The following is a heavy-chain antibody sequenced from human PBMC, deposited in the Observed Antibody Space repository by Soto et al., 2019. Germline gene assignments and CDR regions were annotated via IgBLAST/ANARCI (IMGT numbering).Heavy chain of an antibody. CDR1: GGTFSSYA. D-gene: IGHD4-17*01. Sequence: QVQLVQSGAEVKKPGSSVKVSCKASGGTFSSYAISWVRQAPGQGLEWMGGIIPIFGTANYAQKLQGRVTITADESTSTAYMELSSLRSEDTAVYYCARVRYYGDYGAYSYYAMEVWGQGTTVTVSS. J-gene: IGHJ6*01. CDR2: IIPIFGTA. V-gene: IGHV1-69*01. CDR3: ARVRYYGDYGAYSYYAMEV.